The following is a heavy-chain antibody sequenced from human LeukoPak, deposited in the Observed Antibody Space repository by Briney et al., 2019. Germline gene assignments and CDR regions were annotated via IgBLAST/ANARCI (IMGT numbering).Heavy chain of an antibody. Sequence: SETLSLTCTVSGGSISSYYWGWIRQPPGKGLEWIGSIYYSGSTNYNPSLKSRVTISVDTSKKQLSLQLSSVTAADTAVYYCARTNIGPAGSWFDPWGQGTLVTVSS. CDR2: IYYSGST. V-gene: IGHV4-59*08. D-gene: IGHD6-13*01. CDR3: ARTNIGPAGSWFDP. CDR1: GGSISSYY. J-gene: IGHJ5*02.